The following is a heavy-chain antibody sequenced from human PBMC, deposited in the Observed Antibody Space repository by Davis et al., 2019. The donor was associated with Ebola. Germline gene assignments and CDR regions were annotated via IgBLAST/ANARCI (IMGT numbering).Heavy chain of an antibody. D-gene: IGHD3-3*01. Sequence: GESLKISCAASGFTFSSYWMSWVRQAPGKGLEWVANIKQDESEKYYVDSVKGRFTISRDNAKKSLYLQMNSLRAEDTAVYYCARDEYDFWSGYYTEGAEYFQHWGQGTLVTVSS. CDR3: ARDEYDFWSGYYTEGAEYFQH. CDR1: GFTFSSYW. V-gene: IGHV3-7*01. J-gene: IGHJ1*01. CDR2: IKQDESEK.